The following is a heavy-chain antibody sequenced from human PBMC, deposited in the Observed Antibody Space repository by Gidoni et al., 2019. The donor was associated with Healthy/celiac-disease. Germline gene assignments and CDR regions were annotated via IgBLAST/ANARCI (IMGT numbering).Heavy chain of an antibody. D-gene: IGHD1-1*01. J-gene: IGHJ3*02. Sequence: QVQLVESGGGVVQPGRSLRLSCAASGFPFSSYGMHWVRQATGKGLEWVAVISYDGSNKYYADSVKGRFTISRDNSKNTLYLQMNSLRAEDTAVYYCAKDQGPGLEAFDIWGQGTMVTVSS. CDR3: AKDQGPGLEAFDI. CDR1: GFPFSSYG. CDR2: ISYDGSNK. V-gene: IGHV3-30*18.